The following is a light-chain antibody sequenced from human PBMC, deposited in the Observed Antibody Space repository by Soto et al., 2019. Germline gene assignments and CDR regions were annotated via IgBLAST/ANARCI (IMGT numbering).Light chain of an antibody. J-gene: IGKJ1*01. Sequence: EIVMTQSPATLSVSPGERATLSCRASQSVSSDVAWYQQKPGQAPRLLMYGASIMAPGIPGRFSGSGSGTEFTLTINSLQSEDFAVYYCQQYNNWPRTFGQGTKVDIK. CDR3: QQYNNWPRT. CDR2: GAS. V-gene: IGKV3-15*01. CDR1: QSVSSD.